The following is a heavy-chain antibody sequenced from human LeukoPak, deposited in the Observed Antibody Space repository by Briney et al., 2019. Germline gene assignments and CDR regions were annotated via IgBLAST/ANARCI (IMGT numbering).Heavy chain of an antibody. CDR1: GFTFSSYE. J-gene: IGHJ4*02. D-gene: IGHD5-24*01. CDR2: ISYDGSNK. Sequence: GGSLRLSCAASGFTFSSYEMNWVRQAPGKGLEWVAVISYDGSNKYYADSVKGRFTISRDNSKNTLYLQMNSLRAEDTAVYYCARDNPGDGYNYFDYWGQGTLVTVSS. V-gene: IGHV3-30*01. CDR3: ARDNPGDGYNYFDY.